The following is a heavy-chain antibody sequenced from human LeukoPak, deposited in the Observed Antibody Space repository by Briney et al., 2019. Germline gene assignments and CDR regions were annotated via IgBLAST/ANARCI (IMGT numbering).Heavy chain of an antibody. J-gene: IGHJ4*02. CDR1: GFTFSSYG. V-gene: IGHV3-33*01. Sequence: GGSLRLSCAASGFTFSSYGMPWVRQAPGKGLEWVAVIWYDGSNKYYADSVKGRFTISRDNSKNTLYLQMNSLRAEDTAVYYCARGHYDSSGYIYFDYWGQGTLVTVSS. CDR3: ARGHYDSSGYIYFDY. CDR2: IWYDGSNK. D-gene: IGHD3-22*01.